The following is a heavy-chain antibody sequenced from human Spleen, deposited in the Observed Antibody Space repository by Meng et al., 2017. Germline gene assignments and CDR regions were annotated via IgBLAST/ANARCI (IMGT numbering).Heavy chain of an antibody. CDR3: ARDEDISAAGKLFGDY. D-gene: IGHD6-13*01. CDR1: GYTFPDYW. Sequence: HVQLVQSVSGVKKPGDSVKAYCKASGYTFPDYWLHWVRRAPGQGLEWMGRTNPKSGDTHYAQRFQGRVTMTGDTSISTAYMELSGLRSDDTAMYYCARDEDISAAGKLFGDYWGQGTLVTVSS. CDR2: TNPKSGDT. V-gene: IGHV1-2*06. J-gene: IGHJ4*02.